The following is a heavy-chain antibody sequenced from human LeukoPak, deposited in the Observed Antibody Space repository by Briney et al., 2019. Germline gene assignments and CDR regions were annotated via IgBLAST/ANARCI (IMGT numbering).Heavy chain of an antibody. V-gene: IGHV1-2*02. CDR2: INPNSGGT. Sequence: GASVKVSCKASGYTFTGYYMHWVRQAPGQGLEWMGWINPNSGGTNYAQKFQGRVTMTTDTSTSTAYMELRSLRSDDTAVYYCARDASSWYFGMGYWGQGTLVTVSS. D-gene: IGHD6-13*01. J-gene: IGHJ4*02. CDR3: ARDASSWYFGMGY. CDR1: GYTFTGYY.